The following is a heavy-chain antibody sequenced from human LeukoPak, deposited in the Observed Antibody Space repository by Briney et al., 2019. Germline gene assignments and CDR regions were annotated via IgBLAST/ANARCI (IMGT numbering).Heavy chain of an antibody. CDR2: ISYDGSNK. D-gene: IGHD6-19*01. CDR1: RFTFSSYG. Sequence: PGGSLRLSCAASRFTFSSYGMHWVRQAPGKGLEWVAVISYDGSNKYYADSVKGRFTISRDNSKNTLYLQMNSLSAEDTAVYYCAKPSGGQWLVLDYWGQGTLVTVSS. J-gene: IGHJ4*02. V-gene: IGHV3-30*18. CDR3: AKPSGGQWLVLDY.